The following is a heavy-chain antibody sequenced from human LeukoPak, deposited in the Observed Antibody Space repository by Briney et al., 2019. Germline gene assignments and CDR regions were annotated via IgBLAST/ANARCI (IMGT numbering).Heavy chain of an antibody. CDR2: ISAYNGNT. Sequence: ASVKVSCKASGYTFTSYGISWVRQAPGQGLEWMGWISAYNGNTNYAQKLQGRVTMTTDTSTSTAYMELRSLRSDDTAVYYCARDHCSGGSCLYNWFDPWGQGTLVTVFS. D-gene: IGHD2-15*01. V-gene: IGHV1-18*01. CDR3: ARDHCSGGSCLYNWFDP. J-gene: IGHJ5*02. CDR1: GYTFTSYG.